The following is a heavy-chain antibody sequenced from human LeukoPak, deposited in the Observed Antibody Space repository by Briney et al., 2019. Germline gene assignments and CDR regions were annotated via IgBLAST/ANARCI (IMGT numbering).Heavy chain of an antibody. J-gene: IGHJ4*02. CDR2: INHSGST. CDR1: GGSFSGYY. V-gene: IGHV4-34*01. D-gene: IGHD2-21*02. CDR3: ASPDGGAYCGGDCYSFDY. Sequence: SETLSLTCAVYGGSFSGYYWSWIRQPPGKGLEWIGEINHSGSTNYNPSLKSRVTISVDTSKNQFSLKLSSVTAADTAVYYCASPDGGAYCGGDCYSFDYWGQGTLVTVSS.